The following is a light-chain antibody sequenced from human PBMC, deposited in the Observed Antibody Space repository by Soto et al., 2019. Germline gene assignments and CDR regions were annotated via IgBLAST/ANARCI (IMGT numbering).Light chain of an antibody. CDR3: QQQSHWPPWT. J-gene: IGKJ1*01. CDR2: GAS. CDR1: QKVRTF. Sequence: EVVLTQSPATLSLSPGERATLSCRASQKVRTFLDWYQQKPGQAPRLLIYGASNRATGIPARFSGSGSGTDFTLTISSLEPEDFAVYYCQQQSHWPPWTFGQGTRVEIQ. V-gene: IGKV3-11*01.